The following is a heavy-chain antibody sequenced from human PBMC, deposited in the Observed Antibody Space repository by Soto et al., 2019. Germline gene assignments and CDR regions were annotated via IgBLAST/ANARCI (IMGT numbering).Heavy chain of an antibody. D-gene: IGHD3-22*01. CDR1: GGSVSSGSYY. Sequence: SETLSLTCTVSGGSVSSGSYYWSWIRQPPGKGLEWIGYIYYSGSTNYNPSLKSRVTISVDTSKNQFSLKLSSVTAAETAVYYCARDRRYYYDSSGYSNWFDPWGQGTLVTVSS. J-gene: IGHJ5*02. V-gene: IGHV4-61*01. CDR2: IYYSGST. CDR3: ARDRRYYYDSSGYSNWFDP.